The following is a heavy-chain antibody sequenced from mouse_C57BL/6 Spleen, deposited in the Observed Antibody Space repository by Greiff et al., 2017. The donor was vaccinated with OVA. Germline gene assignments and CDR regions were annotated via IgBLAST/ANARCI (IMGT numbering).Heavy chain of an antibody. J-gene: IGHJ4*01. D-gene: IGHD3-2*02. CDR2: IYPGDGDT. Sequence: VKLQESGPELVKPGASVKISCKASGYAFSSSWMNWVKQRPGKGLEWIGRIYPGDGDTNYNGKFKGKATLTADKSSSTAYMQLSSLTSEDSAVYFCARISGQGYYYAMDYWGQGTSVTVSS. V-gene: IGHV1-82*01. CDR3: ARISGQGYYYAMDY. CDR1: GYAFSSSW.